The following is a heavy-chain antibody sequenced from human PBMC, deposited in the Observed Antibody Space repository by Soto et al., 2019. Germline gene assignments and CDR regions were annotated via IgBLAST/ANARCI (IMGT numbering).Heavy chain of an antibody. CDR2: ISSSSSYI. CDR3: ARDPTAVTSRFDP. V-gene: IGHV3-21*01. CDR1: GLTVNNYG. Sequence: GGSLGLACWASGLTVNNYGVTWVRQAPGKGLEWVSSISSSSSYIYYADSVKGRFTISRDNAKNSLYLQMNSLRAEDTAVYYCARDPTAVTSRFDPWGQGTLVTVSS. J-gene: IGHJ5*02. D-gene: IGHD4-4*01.